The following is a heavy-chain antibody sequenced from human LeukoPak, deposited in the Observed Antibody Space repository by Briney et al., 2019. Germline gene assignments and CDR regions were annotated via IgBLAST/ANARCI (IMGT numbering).Heavy chain of an antibody. Sequence: PGGSLRLSCAASGFTFSDYYMSWVRQAPGKGLEWVSAISGSGGSTYYADSVKGRFTISRDNSKNTLYLQMNSLRAEDTAVYYCAKDKSGMIVDNYFDYWGQGTLVTVSS. J-gene: IGHJ4*02. CDR2: ISGSGGST. V-gene: IGHV3-23*01. CDR1: GFTFSDYY. D-gene: IGHD3-22*01. CDR3: AKDKSGMIVDNYFDY.